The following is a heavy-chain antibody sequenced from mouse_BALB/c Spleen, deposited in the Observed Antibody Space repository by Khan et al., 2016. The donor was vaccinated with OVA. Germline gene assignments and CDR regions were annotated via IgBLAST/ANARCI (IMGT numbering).Heavy chain of an antibody. CDR2: INPSTGYT. Sequence: QVQLKQSGAELAKPGASVKMSCKASGYTFINYWILWIKQRPGQGLEWIGYINPSTGYTEYNQNFKDKATLTAEKSSSTAYMQLSSLTSEDSTVYYCARRGLRWYFDYWGQGTTLTVSS. V-gene: IGHV1-7*01. J-gene: IGHJ2*01. D-gene: IGHD1-1*01. CDR1: GYTFINYW. CDR3: ARRGLRWYFDY.